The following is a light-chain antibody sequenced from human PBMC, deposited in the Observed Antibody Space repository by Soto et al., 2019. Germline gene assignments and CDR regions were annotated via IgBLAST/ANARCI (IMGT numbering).Light chain of an antibody. Sequence: AIQLTQSPSSLSASVGDRVTITCRASEAIRGALGWYQQKPGKVPKLLIYAASILQSGVPSRFSGSGSGTDFTLTISSLQPEDFATYYCLLDFRYFWAFGQGTKVDIK. V-gene: IGKV1-6*01. CDR2: AAS. CDR1: EAIRGA. CDR3: LLDFRYFWA. J-gene: IGKJ1*01.